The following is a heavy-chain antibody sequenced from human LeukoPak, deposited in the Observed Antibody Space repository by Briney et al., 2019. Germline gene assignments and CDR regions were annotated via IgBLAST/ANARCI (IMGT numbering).Heavy chain of an antibody. CDR3: ARGTLEYSSSWYNYYYGMDV. V-gene: IGHV4-59*01. CDR2: IYYSGST. CDR1: GGSISSYY. J-gene: IGHJ6*02. D-gene: IGHD6-13*01. Sequence: SETLSLTCTVSGGSISSYYWSWIRQPPGKGLEWIGYIYYSGSTNYNPSLKSRVTISVDTSKNQFSLKLSSVTAADTAVYYCARGTLEYSSSWYNYYYGMDVWGQGTTVTASS.